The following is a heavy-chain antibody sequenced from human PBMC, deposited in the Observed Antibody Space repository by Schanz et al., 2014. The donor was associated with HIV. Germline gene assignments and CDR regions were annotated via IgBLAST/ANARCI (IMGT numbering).Heavy chain of an antibody. CDR1: GFTFSNYA. J-gene: IGHJ4*02. CDR3: AKPEYDSSGNSQSHFDY. D-gene: IGHD3-22*01. CDR2: ISESGGRT. Sequence: EVQLLESGGGLVQPGGSLRLSCAASGFTFSNYAMSWVRQAPGKGLEWVSSISESGGRTYSADSVNGRFTISRDNSKNTLYLQMTTLRTEDTAVYYCAKPEYDSSGNSQSHFDYWGQGTLVTVSS. V-gene: IGHV3-23*01.